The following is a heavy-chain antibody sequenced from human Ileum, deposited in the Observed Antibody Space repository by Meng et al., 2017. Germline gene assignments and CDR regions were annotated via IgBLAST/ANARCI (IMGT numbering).Heavy chain of an antibody. J-gene: IGHJ4*02. V-gene: IGHV4-34*01. CDR1: GDSFTDYY. Sequence: QLQLLPWGAGMLKPPETLSLTCNVYGDSFTDYYWNWIRQPPGKGLEWIGEIHYNGSTNYNPSLESRVTISEDTSQKQFSLRLSSVTAADTAVYYCARRIRGGSYLGWGQGTLVTVSS. CDR3: ARRIRGGSYLG. CDR2: IHYNGST. D-gene: IGHD1-26*01.